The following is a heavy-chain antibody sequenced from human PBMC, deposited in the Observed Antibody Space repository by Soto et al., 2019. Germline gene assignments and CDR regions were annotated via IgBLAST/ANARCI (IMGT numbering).Heavy chain of an antibody. D-gene: IGHD6-19*01. CDR2: ISTYNGDT. CDR1: GYTFTSSG. CDR3: ARTVAGYFDS. J-gene: IGHJ4*02. Sequence: ASVKVSGKASGYTFTSSGISWVRQAPGQGPEWMGWISTYNGDTNYAQKFQGRVTMTTDTSTSTAYTDLRSLRSDDRAVYYCARTVAGYFDSWGQGTLVTVSS. V-gene: IGHV1-18*01.